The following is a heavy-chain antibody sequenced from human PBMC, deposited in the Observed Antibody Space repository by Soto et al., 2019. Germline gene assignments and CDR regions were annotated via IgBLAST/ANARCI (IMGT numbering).Heavy chain of an antibody. CDR3: ARGVGSGSYYNQYNWFDP. CDR2: INVYNGNT. D-gene: IGHD3-10*01. V-gene: IGHV1-18*01. J-gene: IGHJ5*02. Sequence: ASVKVSCKAPGYTFSKYGIRWVRQAPGQRLEWMGWINVYNGNTKYAQKVQGRVTMTTDTSTSTAYMELRSLRSDDTAVYYCARGVGSGSYYNQYNWFDPWGQGTLVTVSS. CDR1: GYTFSKYG.